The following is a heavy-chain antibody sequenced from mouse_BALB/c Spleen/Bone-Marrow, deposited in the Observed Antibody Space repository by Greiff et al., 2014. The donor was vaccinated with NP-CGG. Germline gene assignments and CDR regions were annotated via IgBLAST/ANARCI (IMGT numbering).Heavy chain of an antibody. Sequence: EVMLVESGGGLVKPGGPLKLSCAASGFTFSAYSMSWVRQTPEKRLEWVATISSGGHDTFYPDSVKGRFTISRDNAKNTLYLQMSSLKSEDTAMYYCSKDGGYDYSYYFDYWGQGTTLTVSS. CDR3: SKDGGYDYSYYFDY. CDR2: ISSGGHDT. CDR1: GFTFSAYS. V-gene: IGHV5-6-4*01. D-gene: IGHD2-4*01. J-gene: IGHJ2*01.